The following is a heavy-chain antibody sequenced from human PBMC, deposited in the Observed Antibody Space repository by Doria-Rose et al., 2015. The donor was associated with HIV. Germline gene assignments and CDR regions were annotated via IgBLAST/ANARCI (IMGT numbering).Heavy chain of an antibody. CDR3: ARGLLRGGWNDVDYYYGMDV. Sequence: QVQLQQWGAGLVKPSETLSLTCAVFGGSFSGYYWSWIRQHPGKGLEWIGGINHHGSTNYTTYLKSRVTLSLDTSKNLFSLKLSAVTAADTAVYYCARGLLRGGWNDVDYYYGMDVWGQGTTVTVSS. D-gene: IGHD1-1*01. J-gene: IGHJ6*02. V-gene: IGHV4-34*01. CDR1: GGSFSGYY. CDR2: INHHGST.